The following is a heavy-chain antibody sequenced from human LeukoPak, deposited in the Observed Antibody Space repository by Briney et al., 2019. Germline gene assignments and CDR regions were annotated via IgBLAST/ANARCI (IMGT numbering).Heavy chain of an antibody. J-gene: IGHJ4*02. D-gene: IGHD3-22*01. Sequence: GGSLRLSCAASGFTFSSYWMSWVRQAPGKGLEWVANIKQDGSEKYHVDSVKGRFTISRDNAKNSLYLQMNSLRAEDTAVYYCARAVVFGSGREGYYDSSGYYGFDYWGQGTLVTVSS. V-gene: IGHV3-7*05. CDR1: GFTFSSYW. CDR2: IKQDGSEK. CDR3: ARAVVFGSGREGYYDSSGYYGFDY.